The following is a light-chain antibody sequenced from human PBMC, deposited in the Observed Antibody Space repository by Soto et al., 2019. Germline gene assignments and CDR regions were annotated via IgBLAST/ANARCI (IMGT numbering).Light chain of an antibody. CDR1: QSLSNNY. V-gene: IGKV3-20*01. Sequence: IMLPHSPCTLSFSPGARPTLSCRASQSLSNNYLAWYQQKPGQAPRLVIYGASSRATGIPDRFSASGSGTDFTLTISRLEPEDFAVYFCQQYSSSPVTFGQGTKVDIK. J-gene: IGKJ1*01. CDR3: QQYSSSPVT. CDR2: GAS.